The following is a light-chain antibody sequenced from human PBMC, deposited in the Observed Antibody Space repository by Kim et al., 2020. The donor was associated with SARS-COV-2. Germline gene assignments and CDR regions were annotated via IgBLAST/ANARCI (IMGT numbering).Light chain of an antibody. CDR2: DNS. J-gene: IGLJ3*02. Sequence: GQRVTITCSGSSSNVGNSYVSWYQQLPGTAPKLLVYDNSKRPSGIPDRFSGSKSGTAATLGITGLQTGDEADYYCGTWDSSLSAGVFGGGTQLTV. CDR3: GTWDSSLSAGV. CDR1: SSNVGNSY. V-gene: IGLV1-51*01.